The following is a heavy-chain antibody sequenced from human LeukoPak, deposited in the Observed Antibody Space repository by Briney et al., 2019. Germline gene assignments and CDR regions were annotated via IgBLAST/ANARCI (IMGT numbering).Heavy chain of an antibody. CDR3: AKQSKDAFDI. CDR2: ISGSGGST. D-gene: IGHD4-11*01. V-gene: IGHV3-23*01. Sequence: GGSLRLSCAASGFTFSSYAMSWVRQARGKGLEWVSAISGSGGSTYYADSVKGRLTISRDNSKNTLYLQMNSLRAEDTAVYYCAKQSKDAFDIWGQGTMVTVSS. CDR1: GFTFSSYA. J-gene: IGHJ3*02.